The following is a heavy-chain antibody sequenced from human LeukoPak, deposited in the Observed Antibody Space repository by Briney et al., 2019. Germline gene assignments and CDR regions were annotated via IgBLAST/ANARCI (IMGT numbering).Heavy chain of an antibody. Sequence: SVKVSCKTSGGTFSTSAITWVRQAPGQGLEWMGRIIPVLNITTYAQRFQGRVTITADTSTSTVYMELSSLRSEETAVYYCARDQGLTAPPPYGLDVWGQGTTVSVSS. CDR1: GGTFSTSA. CDR3: ARDQGLTAPPPYGLDV. D-gene: IGHD5-18*01. J-gene: IGHJ6*02. CDR2: IIPVLNIT. V-gene: IGHV1-69*04.